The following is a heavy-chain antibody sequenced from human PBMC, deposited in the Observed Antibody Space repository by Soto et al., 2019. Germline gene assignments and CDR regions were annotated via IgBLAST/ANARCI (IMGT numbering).Heavy chain of an antibody. D-gene: IGHD1-26*01. CDR2: IIPIFGTA. J-gene: IGHJ6*02. V-gene: IGHV1-69*12. CDR3: ASPPVAATYYYGMDV. CDR1: GGTFSSYA. Sequence: QVQLVQSGAEVKKPGSSVKVSCKASGGTFSSYAISWVRQAPGHGLEWMGVIIPIFGTANYAQKFQGRVTITADESTSTSYMELSSLRSEDTAVYYCASPPVAATYYYGMDVWGQGTTVTVSS.